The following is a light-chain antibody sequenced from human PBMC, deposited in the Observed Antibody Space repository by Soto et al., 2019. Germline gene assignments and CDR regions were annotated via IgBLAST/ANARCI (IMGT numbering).Light chain of an antibody. Sequence: DIQMTQSPFSLSASVGDRVTITCRASQVIRHLGWFQQKPGEAPKRLIYATSNLESGVPSRFSGSGSGTEFTLTISSLQPEDFATYFCLQHNTHPYTFGQGTKLDIK. CDR3: LQHNTHPYT. CDR2: ATS. J-gene: IGKJ2*01. V-gene: IGKV1-17*01. CDR1: QVIRH.